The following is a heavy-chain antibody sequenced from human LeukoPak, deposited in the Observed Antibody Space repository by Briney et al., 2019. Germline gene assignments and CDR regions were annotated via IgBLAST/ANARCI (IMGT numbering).Heavy chain of an antibody. CDR3: AKDMGLVVPALYGMDV. CDR2: ISGSGGST. D-gene: IGHD2-2*01. J-gene: IGHJ6*02. Sequence: PGGSLRLSCAASGFTFSSYAMSWVRQAPGKGLEWVSAISGSGGSTYYADSVKGRFTISRDNSKNTLYLQMNSLRAEDTALYYCAKDMGLVVPALYGMDVWGQGTTVTVSS. V-gene: IGHV3-23*01. CDR1: GFTFSSYA.